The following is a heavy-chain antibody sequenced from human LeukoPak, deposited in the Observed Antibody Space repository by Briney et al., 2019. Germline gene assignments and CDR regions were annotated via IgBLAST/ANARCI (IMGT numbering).Heavy chain of an antibody. J-gene: IGHJ4*02. Sequence: GGSLRLSYAASGFTLSNYVMTWVRPAPGRGLEWVSTLRSGGTITYFADSVKGRFTISRDSSKSTLYLQMNSLRAEDSAIYYCVKDEADGYSNYGDYWGQGTLVTVSS. D-gene: IGHD5-24*01. CDR3: VKDEADGYSNYGDY. CDR2: LRSGGTIT. CDR1: GFTLSNYV. V-gene: IGHV3-23*01.